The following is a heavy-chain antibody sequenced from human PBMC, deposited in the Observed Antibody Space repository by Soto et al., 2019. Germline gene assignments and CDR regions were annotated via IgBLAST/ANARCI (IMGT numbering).Heavy chain of an antibody. CDR3: GRDGWGGGKGGFDY. CDR2: ISSNSGTI. V-gene: IGHV3-48*01. J-gene: IGHJ4*02. Sequence: DVQLVESGGGLVQPGGSLRLSCAASGFTFTIYPMIWVRQAPGKGLEWLSYISSNSGTIYYADSVKGRFTISRDNAKNSLYLKMNSLRAEDAAVYYCGRDGWGGGKGGFDYWGQGNLVTVSS. D-gene: IGHD3-10*01. CDR1: GFTFTIYP.